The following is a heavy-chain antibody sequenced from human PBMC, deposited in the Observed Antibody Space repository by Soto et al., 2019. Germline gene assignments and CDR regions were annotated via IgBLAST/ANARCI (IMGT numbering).Heavy chain of an antibody. CDR3: ARGRTLLLYSEFSISDYQYGMGV. D-gene: IGHD4-4*01. CDR1: GGTFRSYA. Sequence: QVHLVQSGAEVKKPGSSVKVSCKASGGTFRSYAISWVRQAPGQGLEWMGGIIPILNTTNYAQKFQGRLTITADESTTTVYMELSSLRSEDTPVYDCARGRTLLLYSEFSISDYQYGMGVWGQGTTVTVSS. CDR2: IIPILNTT. V-gene: IGHV1-69*01. J-gene: IGHJ6*02.